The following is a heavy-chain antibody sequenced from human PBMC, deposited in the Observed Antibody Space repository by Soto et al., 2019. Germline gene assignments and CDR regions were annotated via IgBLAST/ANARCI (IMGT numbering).Heavy chain of an antibody. Sequence: QMQLVQSGPAVQKPGSSVKVSCTASGDSFGSYAVTWVRQAPGQGLEWLGALIPVFVTTNYTQKFQGRVRIPADDSTTTAEMELSRRRPDDTAVYYWAREPFGRFDPWGQGTLVTVAS. CDR3: AREPFGRFDP. V-gene: IGHV1-69*01. CDR2: LIPVFVTT. J-gene: IGHJ5*02. CDR1: GDSFGSYA. D-gene: IGHD3-10*01.